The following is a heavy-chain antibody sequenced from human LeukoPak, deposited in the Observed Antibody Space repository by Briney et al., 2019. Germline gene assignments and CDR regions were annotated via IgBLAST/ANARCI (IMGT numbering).Heavy chain of an antibody. CDR1: GGSFSGYY. Sequence: SETLSLTCAVYGGSFSGYYWSWIRQPPGKGLEWIGEINHSGSTNYNPSLRSRVTISVDTSKNQLSLKLSASTPTDTAVYYCARGRTTVTTFSYYYYYLDVWGKGTTVTVSS. V-gene: IGHV4-34*01. CDR2: INHSGST. CDR3: ARGRTTVTTFSYYYYYLDV. J-gene: IGHJ6*03. D-gene: IGHD4-11*01.